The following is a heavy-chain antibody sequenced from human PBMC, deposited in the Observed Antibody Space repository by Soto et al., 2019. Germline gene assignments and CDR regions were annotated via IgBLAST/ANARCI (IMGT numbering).Heavy chain of an antibody. CDR3: STSVYCSTTSCYYYYGLDV. J-gene: IGHJ6*02. D-gene: IGHD2-2*01. Sequence: QVQLVQSGAEVKKPGSSVKVSCKVSGGTFSSHSINWVRQAPGQGPEWMGGFIPIFGTENDAQKFQGRVTITGDEAKSTAYMELSSLTSEDTALYYCSTSVYCSTTSCYYYYGLDVWGQGTTVIVSS. CDR1: GGTFSSHS. CDR2: FIPIFGTE. V-gene: IGHV1-69*01.